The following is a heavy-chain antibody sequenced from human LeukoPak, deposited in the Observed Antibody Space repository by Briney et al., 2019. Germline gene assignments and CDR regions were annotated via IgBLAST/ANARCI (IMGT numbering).Heavy chain of an antibody. J-gene: IGHJ4*02. D-gene: IGHD3-10*01. V-gene: IGHV4-34*01. Sequence: SETLSLTCAVYGGSFSGYYWSWIRQPPGKGLEWIGEINHSGSTNYNPSLKSRVTISVDTSKNQFSLKLSSVTAADTAVYYCARGSGPMVRDWGQGTLATVSS. CDR3: ARGSGPMVRD. CDR2: INHSGST. CDR1: GGSFSGYY.